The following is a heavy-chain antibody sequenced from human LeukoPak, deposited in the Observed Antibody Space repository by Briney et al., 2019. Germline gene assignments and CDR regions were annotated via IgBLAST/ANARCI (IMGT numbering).Heavy chain of an antibody. V-gene: IGHV3-23*01. CDR2: ISGSGGST. CDR1: GFTFSSYA. D-gene: IGHD4-11*01. Sequence: GGSLRLSCAASGFTFSSYAMSWVRQAPGKGLEWVSAISGSGGSTYYADSVKGRFTISRDNAKNSLYLQMNSLRAEDTAVYYCARLTTVTSPDYWGQGTLVTVSS. J-gene: IGHJ4*02. CDR3: ARLTTVTSPDY.